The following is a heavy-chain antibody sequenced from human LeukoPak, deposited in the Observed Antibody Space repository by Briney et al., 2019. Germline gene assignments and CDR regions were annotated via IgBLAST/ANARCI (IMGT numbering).Heavy chain of an antibody. D-gene: IGHD2-15*01. Sequence: GGSLRLSCASSGFTFSNYGMHWVRQAPGKGLQWVALIRYDGSNKYYADSVKGQFTISRDNSKNTLYLQLSSLRAEDTAVYYCAKSYCSGGSCFSDYWGQGTLVTL. CDR1: GFTFSNYG. V-gene: IGHV3-30*02. CDR2: IRYDGSNK. J-gene: IGHJ4*02. CDR3: AKSYCSGGSCFSDY.